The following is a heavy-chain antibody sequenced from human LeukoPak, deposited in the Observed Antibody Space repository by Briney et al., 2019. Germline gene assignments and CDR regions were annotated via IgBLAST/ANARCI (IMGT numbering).Heavy chain of an antibody. CDR3: ARVTALYYYMDV. CDR2: INPNTGGT. V-gene: IGHV1-2*02. J-gene: IGHJ6*03. Sequence: ASMKVSCKASGYTFIDYYIYWVRQAPGQGLEWMGWINPNTGGTNYAQKFQGRVTMTRDTSISTAYMELSRLRSDDTAVYYCARVTALYYYMDVWGKGTTVTVSS. CDR1: GYTFIDYY.